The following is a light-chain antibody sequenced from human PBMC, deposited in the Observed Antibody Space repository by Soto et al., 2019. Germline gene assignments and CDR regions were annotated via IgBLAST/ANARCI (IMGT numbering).Light chain of an antibody. V-gene: IGKV3-20*01. CDR3: QQYAGSSLYT. CDR1: QSVSSSY. CDR2: GAS. Sequence: EIVLTQSPGTLSLSPGERATLSCRASQSVSSSYLGWYQQKPGQAPRLLIYGASSRATGISDRLSGSGSGADFPHSISTLDAEAFAVYWCQQYAGSSLYTFCQGTKLQSK. J-gene: IGKJ2*01.